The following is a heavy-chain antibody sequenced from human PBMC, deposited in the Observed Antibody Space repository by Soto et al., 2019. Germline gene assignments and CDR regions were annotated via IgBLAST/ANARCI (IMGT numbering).Heavy chain of an antibody. D-gene: IGHD3-22*01. J-gene: IGHJ6*03. CDR2: ISRTGDTV. V-gene: IGHV3-23*01. CDR3: AKALNSSAFDFYMDV. CDR1: GFSFRTYA. Sequence: EQLLESGGDLVQPGGSLRLSCVGSGFSFRTYAMAWVRQAPGRGLEWVAGISRTGDTVYYADSVKGRFTISMDNSKTTLNVQMESLRGEDTAVYFCAKALNSSAFDFYMDVWGKGTTVIVSS.